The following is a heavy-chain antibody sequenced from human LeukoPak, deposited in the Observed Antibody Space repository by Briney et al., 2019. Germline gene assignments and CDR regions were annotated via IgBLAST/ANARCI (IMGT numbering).Heavy chain of an antibody. CDR2: ISGSGGST. Sequence: GGSLRLSCAASGFTFSSYAMSWVRQAPGKGQEWVSAISGSGGSTYYADSVKGRFTISRDNSKNTLYLQMNSLRAEDTAVYYCARQTYDSSGYYGYWGQGTLVTVSS. V-gene: IGHV3-23*01. CDR3: ARQTYDSSGYYGY. D-gene: IGHD3-22*01. CDR1: GFTFSSYA. J-gene: IGHJ4*02.